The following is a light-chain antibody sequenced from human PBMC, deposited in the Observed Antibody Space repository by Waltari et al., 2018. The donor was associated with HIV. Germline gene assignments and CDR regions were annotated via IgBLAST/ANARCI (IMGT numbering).Light chain of an antibody. J-gene: IGLJ3*02. V-gene: IGLV3-21*04. CDR1: NIATKS. Sequence: SYVLTQPPSVSVAPGKTARITCGGNNIATKSVQWYQQKPGQAPVLVIYYDNDRPSGIPERFSGSNSGNTATLTISRVEAGDEADYYCQVWDSSSDHWVFGGGTQLTVL. CDR3: QVWDSSSDHWV. CDR2: YDN.